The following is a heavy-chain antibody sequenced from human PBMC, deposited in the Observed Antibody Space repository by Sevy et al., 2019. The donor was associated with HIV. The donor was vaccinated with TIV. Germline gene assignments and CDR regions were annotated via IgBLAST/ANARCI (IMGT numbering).Heavy chain of an antibody. Sequence: SETLSLTCTVSGGSISSYYWSWIRQPPGKGLEWIGYIYYSGSTNYNPSLKSRVTISVDTSKNQFSLKLSSVTAADTAVYYCARVTVTTGNYYYYYGMDVWGQGTTVTVSS. V-gene: IGHV4-59*01. CDR2: IYYSGST. CDR3: ARVTVTTGNYYYYYGMDV. J-gene: IGHJ6*02. D-gene: IGHD4-4*01. CDR1: GGSISSYY.